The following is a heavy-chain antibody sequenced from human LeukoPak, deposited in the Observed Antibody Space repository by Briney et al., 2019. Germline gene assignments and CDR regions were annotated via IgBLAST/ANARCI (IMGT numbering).Heavy chain of an antibody. CDR1: GLTFSSYA. D-gene: IGHD3-10*01. Sequence: GGSLRLSCAASGLTFSSYAMHWVRQAPGKGLEWVAVISYDGSNKYYADSVKGRFTISRDNSKNTLYLQMNSLRAEDTAVYYCARAPKIYYGSGRRGMDVWGKGTTVTVSS. V-gene: IGHV3-30*04. CDR2: ISYDGSNK. CDR3: ARAPKIYYGSGRRGMDV. J-gene: IGHJ6*04.